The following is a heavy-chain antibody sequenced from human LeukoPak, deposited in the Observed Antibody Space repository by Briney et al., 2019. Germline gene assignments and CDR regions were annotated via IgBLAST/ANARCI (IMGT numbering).Heavy chain of an antibody. CDR2: INHSGST. D-gene: IGHD3-10*01. V-gene: IGHV4-34*01. J-gene: IGHJ4*02. CDR1: GGSFSGYY. CDR3: ARDQPRLLWFGGRNGFDY. Sequence: SETLSLTCAVYGGSFSGYYWSWIRQPPGKGLEWIGEINHSGSTNYNPSLKSRVTISVDTSKNQFSLKLSSVTAADTAVYYCARDQPRLLWFGGRNGFDYWGQGTLVTVSS.